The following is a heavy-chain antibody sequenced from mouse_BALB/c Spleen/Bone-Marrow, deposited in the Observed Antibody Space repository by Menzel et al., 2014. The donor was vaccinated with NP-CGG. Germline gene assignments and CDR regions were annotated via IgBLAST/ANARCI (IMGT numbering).Heavy chain of an antibody. CDR3: ARWEYYAMGY. J-gene: IGHJ4*01. V-gene: IGHV14-3*02. CDR2: IDPANGNT. D-gene: IGHD4-1*01. CDR1: GFNIXDTY. Sequence: EVQLQQSGAELVKPGASVKLSCTASGFNIXDTYMHWVKQRPEQGLEWIGRIDPANGNTKYDPKFQGKATITADTSSNTAYLQLSSLTSEDTAVYYCARWEYYAMGYWGQGTSVTVSS.